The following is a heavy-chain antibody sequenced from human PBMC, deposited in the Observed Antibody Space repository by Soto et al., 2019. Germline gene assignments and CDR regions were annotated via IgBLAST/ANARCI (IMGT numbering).Heavy chain of an antibody. CDR2: IWYDGSNK. J-gene: IGHJ6*03. V-gene: IGHV3-33*01. CDR1: GFTFSSYG. CDR3: ARDTPQALYYYYMDV. Sequence: GGSLRLSWAASGFTFSSYGMRWVRQAPGKGLEWVAVIWYDGSNKYYADSVKGRFTISRDNSKNTLYLQMNSLRAEDTAVYYCARDTPQALYYYYMDVWGKGTTVTVSS.